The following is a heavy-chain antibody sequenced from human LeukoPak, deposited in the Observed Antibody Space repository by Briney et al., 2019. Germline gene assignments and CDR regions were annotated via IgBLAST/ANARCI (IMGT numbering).Heavy chain of an antibody. CDR3: ARDGGYSYGYGFDC. CDR2: IYSGGST. CDR1: GFIVSNNY. V-gene: IGHV3-53*01. D-gene: IGHD5-18*01. Sequence: GGSLRLSCAASGFIVSNNYMSWVRQAPGKRLEWVSVIYSGGSTYYADSVKGRFTISSDNSKNTLYLQMNSLRAEDTAVYYCARDGGYSYGYGFDCWGQGTLVTVSS. J-gene: IGHJ4*02.